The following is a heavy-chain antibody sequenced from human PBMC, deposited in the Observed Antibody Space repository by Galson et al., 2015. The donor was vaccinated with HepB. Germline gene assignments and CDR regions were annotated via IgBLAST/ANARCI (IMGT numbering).Heavy chain of an antibody. V-gene: IGHV4-39*07. D-gene: IGHD5-12*01. Sequence: SETLSLTCSVSGAFISRSSYYWGWIRQPPGKGLEWIGSVLSSGSTYYNPSLRSRVSMSVDTSKNQFSMRLFSVTTADTAVYYCVRGQGGYSEYGGNWFDPWGQGILVTVSS. CDR3: VRGQGGYSEYGGNWFDP. J-gene: IGHJ5*02. CDR2: VLSSGST. CDR1: GAFISRSSYY.